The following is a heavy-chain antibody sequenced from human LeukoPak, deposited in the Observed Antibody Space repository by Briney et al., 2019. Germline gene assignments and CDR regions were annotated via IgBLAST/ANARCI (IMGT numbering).Heavy chain of an antibody. J-gene: IGHJ3*02. V-gene: IGHV4-30-4*08. Sequence: SETLSLTCTVSGGSISSCDYYWSWIRQPPGKGLEWIVYIYYSGSTYYNPSLKSGVTISVDTTKNQFSLKLSSVTAADTAVYYCARGCSSTSCYTRDAFDIWGQGTMVTVPS. CDR3: ARGCSSTSCYTRDAFDI. D-gene: IGHD2-2*02. CDR1: GGSISSCDYY. CDR2: IYYSGST.